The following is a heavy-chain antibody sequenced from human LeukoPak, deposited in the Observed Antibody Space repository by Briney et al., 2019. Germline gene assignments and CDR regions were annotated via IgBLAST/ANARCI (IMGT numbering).Heavy chain of an antibody. Sequence: ASVKVSCKASGGTFSSYAISWVRQAPGQGLEWMGGIIPIFGTANYAQKFQGRVTITADESTSTAYMELSRLRSEDTAVYYCAREDYGDYEAQPWGQGTLVTVSS. D-gene: IGHD4-17*01. J-gene: IGHJ5*02. CDR3: AREDYGDYEAQP. V-gene: IGHV1-69*13. CDR1: GGTFSSYA. CDR2: IIPIFGTA.